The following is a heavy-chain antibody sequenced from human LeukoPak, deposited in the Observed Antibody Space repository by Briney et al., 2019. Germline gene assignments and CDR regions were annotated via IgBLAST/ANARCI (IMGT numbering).Heavy chain of an antibody. CDR1: GGSHSSGSYY. J-gene: IGHJ4*02. CDR3: AREARYDFWSGYPDY. CDR2: IYTSGST. D-gene: IGHD3-3*01. Sequence: KPSETLSLPCTVPGGSHSSGSYYWSWIRQPAGKGLGWIGRIYTSGSTNYNPSLKSRVTISVDTSKNQFSLKLSSVTAADTAVYYCAREARYDFWSGYPDYWGQGTLVTVSS. V-gene: IGHV4-61*02.